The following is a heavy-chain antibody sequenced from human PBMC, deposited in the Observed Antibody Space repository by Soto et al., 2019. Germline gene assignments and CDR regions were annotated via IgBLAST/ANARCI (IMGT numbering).Heavy chain of an antibody. CDR2: ISYDGSNK. V-gene: IGHV3-30-3*01. CDR3: ASPGLGQLLDLGYYGMDV. D-gene: IGHD2-2*01. J-gene: IGHJ6*02. CDR1: GFTFRSYA. Sequence: GGSLRLSCAASGFTFRSYAMHWVRQAPGKGLEWVAVISYDGSNKYYADSVRGRFTISRDNSKNTLYLQMNSLRAEDTAVYYCASPGLGQLLDLGYYGMDVWGQGTTVTV.